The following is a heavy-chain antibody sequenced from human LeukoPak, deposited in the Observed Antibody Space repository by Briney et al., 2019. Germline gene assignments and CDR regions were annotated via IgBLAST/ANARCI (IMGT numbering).Heavy chain of an antibody. CDR3: ARGSTATTADIVVVPAARGFDY. J-gene: IGHJ4*02. CDR1: GFSFSTYN. Sequence: GGSLRLSCAASGFSFSTYNMNWVRQAPGQRLEWVSSITSGSSYIYYADSVKGRFTISRDNAKNSLYLQMNSLRAEDTAVYYCARGSTATTADIVVVPAARGFDYWGQGTLVTVSS. D-gene: IGHD2-2*01. CDR2: ITSGSSYI. V-gene: IGHV3-21*01.